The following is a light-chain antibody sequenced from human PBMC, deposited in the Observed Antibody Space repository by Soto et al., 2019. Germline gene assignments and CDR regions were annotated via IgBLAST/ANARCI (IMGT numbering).Light chain of an antibody. CDR2: GAS. Sequence: EIVLTQSPGTLSLSPGERATLSCRASQSVRSNFLAWYQQKPGQAPRLLIYGASSRATGIPDRFSGSGSGTDFTLTVSRLEPEDFAVYYRQQYGSSPFTFGPGTKVDIK. CDR3: QQYGSSPFT. V-gene: IGKV3-20*01. J-gene: IGKJ3*01. CDR1: QSVRSNF.